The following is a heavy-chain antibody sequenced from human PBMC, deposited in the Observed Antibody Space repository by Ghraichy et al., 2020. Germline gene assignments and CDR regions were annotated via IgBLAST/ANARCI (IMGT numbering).Heavy chain of an antibody. CDR3: ARGSGAGGYDWFVP. Sequence: ASVKVSCKASGYTFINHDINWVRQATRQGLEWMGWMNSNSGNTGYAQKFQGRVTFTRDTSISTAYMELSSLRSEDTAVYFCARGSGAGGYDWFVPWGQGTLVTVSS. J-gene: IGHJ5*02. CDR1: GYTFINHD. CDR2: MNSNSGNT. V-gene: IGHV1-8*03. D-gene: IGHD6-25*01.